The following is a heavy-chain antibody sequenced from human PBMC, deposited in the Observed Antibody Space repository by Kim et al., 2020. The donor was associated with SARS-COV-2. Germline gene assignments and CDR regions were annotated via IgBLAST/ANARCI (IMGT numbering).Heavy chain of an antibody. Sequence: GGSLRLSCAASGFTFDDYAMHWVRQAPGKGLEWVSGISWNSGSKGYADSVKGRFTISRDNAKSSLYLQMNSLRAEDTALYYCAKNMTDYLGQGTLVTVSS. CDR2: ISWNSGSK. V-gene: IGHV3-9*01. CDR3: AKNMTDY. J-gene: IGHJ4*02. CDR1: GFTFDDYA.